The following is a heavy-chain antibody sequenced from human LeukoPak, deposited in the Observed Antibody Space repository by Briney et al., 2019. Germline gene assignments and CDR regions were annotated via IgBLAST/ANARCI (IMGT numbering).Heavy chain of an antibody. CDR2: IYTSGST. D-gene: IGHD3-3*01. CDR1: GGSISSGSYY. CDR3: AREVNILEGGFDY. J-gene: IGHJ4*02. V-gene: IGHV4-61*02. Sequence: PSETLSLTCTVSGGSISSGSYYWSWIRQPAGKGLEWIGRIYTSGSTNYSPSLKSRVTISVDTSKNQFSLKLSSVTAADTAVYYCAREVNILEGGFDYWGQGTLVTVSS.